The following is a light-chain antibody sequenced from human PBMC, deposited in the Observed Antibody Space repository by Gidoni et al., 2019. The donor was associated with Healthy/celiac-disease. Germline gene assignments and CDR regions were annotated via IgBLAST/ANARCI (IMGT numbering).Light chain of an antibody. CDR3: QQRSNWRT. CDR2: DAS. V-gene: IGKV3-11*01. Sequence: EIVLTQSPATLSLSPGERATLSCRASQSVSSYLAWYQQKPGQAPRLLIYDASNRATGIPARCSGSGSGTDFTLTISNLEPEDFAVYYCQQRSNWRTFXQXTRLEIK. CDR1: QSVSSY. J-gene: IGKJ5*01.